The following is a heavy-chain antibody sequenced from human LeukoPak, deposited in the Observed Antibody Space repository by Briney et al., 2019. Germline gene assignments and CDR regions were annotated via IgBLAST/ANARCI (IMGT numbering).Heavy chain of an antibody. CDR1: GGSISSGDYY. Sequence: SQTLSLTCTVSGGSISSGDYYWGWIRQPPGKGLEWIGSIYYSGSTYYNPSLKSRVTISVDTSKNQFSLKLSSVTAADTAVYYCAREGRERDIVVVPAAGGFDYWGQGTLVTVSS. J-gene: IGHJ4*02. V-gene: IGHV4-39*07. CDR3: AREGRERDIVVVPAAGGFDY. D-gene: IGHD2-2*01. CDR2: IYYSGST.